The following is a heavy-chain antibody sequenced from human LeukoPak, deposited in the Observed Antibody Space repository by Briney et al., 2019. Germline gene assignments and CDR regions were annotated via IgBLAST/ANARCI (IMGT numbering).Heavy chain of an antibody. V-gene: IGHV3-21*01. D-gene: IGHD4-23*01. CDR1: GFTFSSYS. CDR2: ISSSSSYI. J-gene: IGHJ4*02. CDR3: ARGETVVTHFDY. Sequence: PGGSLRLSCAASGFTFSSYSMNWVRQAPGKGLEWVSSISSSSSYIYYADSVKGRFTISRDNAKNTLYLQMNSLRAEDTAVYYCARGETVVTHFDYWGQGTLVFVSS.